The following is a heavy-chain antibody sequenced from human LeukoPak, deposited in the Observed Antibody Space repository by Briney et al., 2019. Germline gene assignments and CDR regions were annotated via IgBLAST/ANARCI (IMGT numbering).Heavy chain of an antibody. CDR3: EKDIGGSLRAFDY. CDR1: GFTFDDYA. Sequence: PGGSLRLSCAASGFTFDDYAMHWVRQAPGKGLEGVSGISWNSGSIGYADSVKGRFTISRDNGKISLYLQMNSLRAEDTGLYNCEKDIGGSLRAFDYWGQGTLVTVSS. CDR2: ISWNSGSI. D-gene: IGHD1-26*01. J-gene: IGHJ4*02. V-gene: IGHV3-9*01.